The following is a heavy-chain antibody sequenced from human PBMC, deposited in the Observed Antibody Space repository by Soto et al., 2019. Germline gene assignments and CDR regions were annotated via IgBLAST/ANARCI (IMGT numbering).Heavy chain of an antibody. CDR2: INHSGST. J-gene: IGHJ6*02. CDR3: ASFRYYYGSGSYFSYYYYYGMDV. V-gene: IGHV4-34*01. D-gene: IGHD3-10*01. Sequence: PSETLSLTCAVYGGSFSGYYWSWFRQPPGKGLEWIGEINHSGSTNYNPSLKSRVTISVDTSKNQFSLKLSSVTAADTAVYYCASFRYYYGSGSYFSYYYYYGMDVWGQGTTVTVSS. CDR1: GGSFSGYY.